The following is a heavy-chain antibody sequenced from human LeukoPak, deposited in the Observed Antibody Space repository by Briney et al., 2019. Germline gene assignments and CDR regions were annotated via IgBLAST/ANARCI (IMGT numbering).Heavy chain of an antibody. CDR3: ARVRQRYYFDY. CDR1: GFTFSSYS. J-gene: IGHJ4*02. Sequence: GGSLRLSCAASGFTFSSYSMNWVRQTPGKGLEWVSSISSSSSYIYYADSVKGRFTISRDNAKNSLYLQMNSLRAEDTAVYYCARVRQRYYFDYWGQGTLVTVSS. V-gene: IGHV3-21*01. D-gene: IGHD6-25*01. CDR2: ISSSSSYI.